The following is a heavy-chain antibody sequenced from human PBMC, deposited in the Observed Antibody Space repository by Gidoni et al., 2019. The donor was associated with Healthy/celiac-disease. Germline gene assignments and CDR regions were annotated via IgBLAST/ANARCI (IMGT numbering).Heavy chain of an antibody. CDR1: GRPISSSSYH. J-gene: IGHJ4*02. CDR3: ARTIAEAGNPDCFDY. D-gene: IGHD6-13*01. CDR2: IYYSGST. Sequence: QLQLQESGPGLVKPSETLSLTCTVSGRPISSSSYHWGWICQPPGKGLEWIGSIYYSGSTYYKPSLESRVTISVDTSRNEYTLKLSSVTAANTAVYCCARTIAEAGNPDCFDYWGQGTLVTVSS. V-gene: IGHV4-39*01.